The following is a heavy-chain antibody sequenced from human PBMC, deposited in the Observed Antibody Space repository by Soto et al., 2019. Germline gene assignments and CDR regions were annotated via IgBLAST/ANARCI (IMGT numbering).Heavy chain of an antibody. CDR2: ISSNSAYI. V-gene: IGHV3-21*01. J-gene: IGHJ5*02. D-gene: IGHD6-13*01. Sequence: GGSLRLSXAASGFTFRSFTVNWVRQAPGKGLEWVSTISSNSAYIYYTDALRGRFTISRDNAKNSLHLQMNSLRAEDTAVYYCTRDASRDSSARGWFDPWGPGTLVTVSS. CDR3: TRDASRDSSARGWFDP. CDR1: GFTFRSFT.